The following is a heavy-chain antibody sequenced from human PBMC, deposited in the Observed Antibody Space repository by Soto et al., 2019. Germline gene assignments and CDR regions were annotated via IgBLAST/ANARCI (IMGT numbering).Heavy chain of an antibody. D-gene: IGHD5-12*01. CDR2: ISSSSSYT. CDR3: VKDLTNSGYGHYYYYGMDA. V-gene: IGHV3-11*06. CDR1: GFTFSDYY. Sequence: GGSLRLSCAASGFTFSDYYMIWIRQAPGKGLEWVSYISSSSSYTNYADSVKGRFTISRDNAKNSLYLQMNSLRAEDTAVYYCVKDLTNSGYGHYYYYGMDAWGQGTTVTVSS. J-gene: IGHJ6*02.